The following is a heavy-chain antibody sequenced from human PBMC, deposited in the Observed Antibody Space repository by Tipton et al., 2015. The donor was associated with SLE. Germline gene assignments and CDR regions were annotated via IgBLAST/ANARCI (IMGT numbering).Heavy chain of an antibody. D-gene: IGHD1-26*01. Sequence: SLRLSCAASGFTFSRYGMHWVRQAPGKGLEWVAFIRYDGSEKYYADSVKGRVTISRDDSKNTLSLQMNSLKTEDTAVYSCAKDLSTGSYYFDYWGRGTLVTVSS. V-gene: IGHV3-30*02. J-gene: IGHJ4*02. CDR2: IRYDGSEK. CDR1: GFTFSRYG. CDR3: AKDLSTGSYYFDY.